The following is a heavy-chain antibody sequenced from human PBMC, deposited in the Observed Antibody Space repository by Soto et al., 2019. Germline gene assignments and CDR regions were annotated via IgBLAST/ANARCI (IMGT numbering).Heavy chain of an antibody. Sequence: SLRLSCASSGFTLSMSAVNWVRQAPVKGLEWVSYISDSGDRTYYADSVKGRFTISRDRSKNTVSLQMDSLRAEDTAVYYCAKDRGIIVKECDAFDVWGQGRRVTVSS. J-gene: IGHJ3*01. CDR3: AKDRGIIVKECDAFDV. V-gene: IGHV3-23*01. D-gene: IGHD3-16*02. CDR1: GFTLSMSA. CDR2: ISDSGDRT.